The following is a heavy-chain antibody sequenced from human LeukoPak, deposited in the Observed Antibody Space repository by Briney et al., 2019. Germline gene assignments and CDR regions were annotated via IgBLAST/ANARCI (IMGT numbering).Heavy chain of an antibody. D-gene: IGHD2-15*01. J-gene: IGHJ4*02. V-gene: IGHV4-34*01. CDR1: GGSFSGYY. Sequence: PSETLSLTCAVYGGSFSGYYWSWIRQPPGKGLEWIGEINHSGSTNYNPSLKSRVTISVDTSKNQFSLKLSSVTAADTAVYYCARKLRLLPFDYWGQGTLVTVSS. CDR3: ARKLRLLPFDY. CDR2: INHSGST.